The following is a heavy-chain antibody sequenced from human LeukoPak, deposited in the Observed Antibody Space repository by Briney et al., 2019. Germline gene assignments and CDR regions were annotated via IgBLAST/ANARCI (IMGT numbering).Heavy chain of an antibody. J-gene: IGHJ4*02. D-gene: IGHD2-21*02. CDR2: ISAYNGNA. CDR3: ARGVCGGDCQDFDY. Sequence: ASVKASCKASGYTFTSYGISWVRQAPGQGLEWMGWISAYNGNANYAQKLQGRVTMTTDTSTSTAYMELRSLRSDDTAVYYCARGVCGGDCQDFDYWGQGTLVTVSS. CDR1: GYTFTSYG. V-gene: IGHV1-18*04.